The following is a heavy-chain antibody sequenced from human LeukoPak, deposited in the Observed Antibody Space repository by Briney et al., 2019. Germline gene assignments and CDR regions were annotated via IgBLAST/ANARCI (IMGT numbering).Heavy chain of an antibody. CDR2: INPNNGDT. D-gene: IGHD3-16*01. CDR3: GGGGGGLDC. CDR1: GYTFTGYY. J-gene: IGHJ4*02. V-gene: IGHV1-2*02. Sequence: ASVKVSCKASGYTFTGYYMHWVRQAPGQGLEWMGWINPNNGDTNSAQKFQGRVTMTRDTSINTAYMELTSLTSDDPAGYYLGGGGGGLDCWGQGTLVTVSS.